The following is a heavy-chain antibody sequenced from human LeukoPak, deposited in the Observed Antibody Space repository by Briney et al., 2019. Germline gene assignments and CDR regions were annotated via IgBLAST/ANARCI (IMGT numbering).Heavy chain of an antibody. Sequence: GGSLRLSCAASGFTFSNYWMHWVRQAPGKGLVWVSRITTDGSSTTYADSVKGRFTISRDNSKNTLYLQMNSLRAEDTAVYYCARDKSGGYYYWFDPWGQGTLVTVSS. J-gene: IGHJ5*02. CDR3: ARDKSGGYYYWFDP. CDR1: GFTFSNYW. CDR2: ITTDGSST. V-gene: IGHV3-74*01. D-gene: IGHD3-22*01.